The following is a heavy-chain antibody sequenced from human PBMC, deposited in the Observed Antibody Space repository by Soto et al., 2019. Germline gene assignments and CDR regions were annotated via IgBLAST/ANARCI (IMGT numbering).Heavy chain of an antibody. J-gene: IGHJ4*03. Sequence: ASVKVSCKASGYTFSNYGINWVRQAPGQGLEWMGWISGYNANTRYAQKLQGRVTMTRDTSTSTAYMDLTSLRSDDTAVYYCARDSDDSSCSTSEQLQNWGQGPMVTVSS. CDR2: ISGYNANT. CDR3: ARDSDDSSCSTSEQLQN. V-gene: IGHV1-18*01. CDR1: GYTFSNYG. D-gene: IGHD5-18*01.